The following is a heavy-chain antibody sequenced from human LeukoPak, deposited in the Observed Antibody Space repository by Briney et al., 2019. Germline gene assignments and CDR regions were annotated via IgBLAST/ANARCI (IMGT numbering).Heavy chain of an antibody. D-gene: IGHD5-12*01. V-gene: IGHV6-1*01. J-gene: IGHJ5*02. CDR1: GDSVSSSSVA. CDR3: AKGLRLENWFDP. Sequence: SQTLSLTCAISGDSVSSSSVAWNWIRQSPSIGREWLGRTYYRTKWYYEYAVSVKSRVTINPDTYKNQFSLQLNSVTPEDTAVYYCAKGLRLENWFDPWGQGTLVTVSS. CDR2: TYYRTKWYY.